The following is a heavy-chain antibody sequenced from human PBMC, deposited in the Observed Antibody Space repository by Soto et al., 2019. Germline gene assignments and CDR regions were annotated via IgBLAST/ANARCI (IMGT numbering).Heavy chain of an antibody. Sequence: PGGSLRLSCAASGFTFSSYAMSWVRQAPGKGLEWVSAISGSGGSTYYADSVKGRFTISRDNSKNTLYLQMNSLRAEDTAVYYCARRYCTNGVCYEYYFDYWGQGTLVTVSS. CDR3: ARRYCTNGVCYEYYFDY. CDR1: GFTFSSYA. D-gene: IGHD2-8*01. J-gene: IGHJ4*02. V-gene: IGHV3-23*01. CDR2: ISGSGGST.